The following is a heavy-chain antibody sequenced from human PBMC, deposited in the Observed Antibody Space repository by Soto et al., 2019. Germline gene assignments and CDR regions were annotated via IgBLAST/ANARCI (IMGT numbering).Heavy chain of an antibody. J-gene: IGHJ4*02. CDR2: IYYAGST. D-gene: IGHD5-18*01. V-gene: IGHV4-59*08. CDR3: ARHRYSYGVYYFDY. Sequence: TSETLSLTCTVSGGSMISYYWSWIRQPPGRGLEWIGFIYYAGSTKYNPSLNSRVTISVDTSKNQFSLTVTSVTAADTAVYYCARHRYSYGVYYFDYWGQGTLVTVSS. CDR1: GGSMISYY.